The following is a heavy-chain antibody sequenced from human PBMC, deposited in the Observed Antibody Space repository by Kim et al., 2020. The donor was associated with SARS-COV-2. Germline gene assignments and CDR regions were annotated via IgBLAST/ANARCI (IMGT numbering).Heavy chain of an antibody. CDR1: GGSFSGYY. V-gene: IGHV4-34*01. D-gene: IGHD2-8*02. CDR3: ARGLMEVYAILSYYYYYMDV. Sequence: SETLSLTCAVYGGSFSGYYWSWIRQPPGKGLEWIGEINHSGSTNYNPSLKSRVTISVDTSKNQFFLKLSSVTAADTAVYYCARGLMEVYAILSYYYYYMDVWGKGTTVTVSS. J-gene: IGHJ6*03. CDR2: INHSGST.